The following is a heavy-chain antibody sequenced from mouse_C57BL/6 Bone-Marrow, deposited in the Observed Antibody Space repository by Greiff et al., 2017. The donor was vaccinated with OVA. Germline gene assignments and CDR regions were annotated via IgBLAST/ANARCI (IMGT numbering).Heavy chain of an antibody. D-gene: IGHD2-4*01. CDR3: ARGGITTLFDY. Sequence: QVQLKESGAELMKPGASVKLSCKATGYTFTGYWIAWVKQRPGHGLEWIGEILPGSGSTNYNDKFKGKATFTADTSSNTAYMQLSSLTTEDSAIYYCARGGITTLFDYWGQGTTLTVSS. CDR2: ILPGSGST. V-gene: IGHV1-9*01. J-gene: IGHJ2*01. CDR1: GYTFTGYW.